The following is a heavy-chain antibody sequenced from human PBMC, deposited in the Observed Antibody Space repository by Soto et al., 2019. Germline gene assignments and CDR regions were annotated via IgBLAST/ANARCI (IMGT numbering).Heavy chain of an antibody. CDR3: ARSPFSGSYRAEYFQH. Sequence: GASVKVSCKASGYTFTSYAMHWVRQAPGQRLEWMGWINAGNGNTKYSQKFQGRVTITRDTSASTAYMELSSLRSEDTAVYYCARSPFSGSYRAEYFQHWGQGTLVTVSS. V-gene: IGHV1-3*01. D-gene: IGHD1-26*01. CDR1: GYTFTSYA. CDR2: INAGNGNT. J-gene: IGHJ1*01.